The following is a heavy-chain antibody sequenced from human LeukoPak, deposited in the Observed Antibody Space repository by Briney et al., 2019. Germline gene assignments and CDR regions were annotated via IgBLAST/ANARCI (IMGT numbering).Heavy chain of an antibody. CDR2: IKQDGREK. V-gene: IGHV3-7*01. CDR1: GFSFSSYW. CDR3: VRDSGFFES. J-gene: IGHJ4*02. D-gene: IGHD3-10*01. Sequence: GGSLRLSCVASGFSFSSYWMTWVRQRTGKGLEWVAGIKQDGREKFYVDSVKGRFTISRDNAKNSMYLQMNSLRAEDTAVYYCVRDSGFFESWGQGSLVTVSS.